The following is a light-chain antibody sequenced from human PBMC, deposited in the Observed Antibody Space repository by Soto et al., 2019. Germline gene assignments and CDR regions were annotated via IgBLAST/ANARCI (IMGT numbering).Light chain of an antibody. V-gene: IGKV3D-15*01. CDR3: QQYNNWWT. CDR2: GAS. CDR1: QRLSSN. Sequence: EVVITQSPATLSVSPGERATLSCRASQRLSSNLAWYQQKPGQAPRLLMYGASSRATGIPDRFSGSGSGTDFTLTISRLEPEDFAVYYCQQYNNWWTFGQGTKVDI. J-gene: IGKJ1*01.